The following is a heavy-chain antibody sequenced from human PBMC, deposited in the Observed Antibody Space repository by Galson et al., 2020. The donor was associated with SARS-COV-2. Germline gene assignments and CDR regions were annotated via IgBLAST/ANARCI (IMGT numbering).Heavy chain of an antibody. D-gene: IGHD2-2*01. Sequence: SETLSLTCTVSGYSISSGYYWGWIRQPPGKGLEWIGSIYHSGSTYYNPSLKSRVTISVDTSKNQFSLKLSSVTAADTAVYYCARFLPAATPFDSWGLGTLVTVSS. CDR3: ARFLPAATPFDS. V-gene: IGHV4-38-2*02. J-gene: IGHJ4*02. CDR2: IYHSGST. CDR1: GYSISSGYY.